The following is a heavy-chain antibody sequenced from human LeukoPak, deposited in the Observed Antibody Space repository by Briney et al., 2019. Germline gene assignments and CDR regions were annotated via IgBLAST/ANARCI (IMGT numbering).Heavy chain of an antibody. CDR3: ARERIVGATTFDY. D-gene: IGHD1-26*01. CDR2: IYHSGST. CDR1: GGSISNNF. V-gene: IGHV4-38-2*02. Sequence: SETLSLTCTVSGGSISNNFWTWIRQPPGKGLEWIGSIYHSGSTYYNPSLKSRVTISVDTSNNQFSLKLSSVPAADTAVYYCARERIVGATTFDYWGQGTLVTVSS. J-gene: IGHJ4*02.